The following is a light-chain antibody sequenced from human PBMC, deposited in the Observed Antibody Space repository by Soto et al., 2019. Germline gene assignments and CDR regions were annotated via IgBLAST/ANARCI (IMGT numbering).Light chain of an antibody. CDR3: SSYTSSSTLEV. Sequence: QSALTQPASVSGSPGQWITISCTGTSSDVGGYNYVSWYQQHPGKAPKLMIYDVRNRPSGVSNRFSGSKSGNTASLTISGLQAEDEADYYCSSYTSSSTLEVFGGGTKLTVL. J-gene: IGLJ2*01. V-gene: IGLV2-14*01. CDR2: DVR. CDR1: SSDVGGYNY.